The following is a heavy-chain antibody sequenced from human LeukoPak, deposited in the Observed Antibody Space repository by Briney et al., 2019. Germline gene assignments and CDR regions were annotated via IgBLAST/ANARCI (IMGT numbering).Heavy chain of an antibody. J-gene: IGHJ4*02. Sequence: GSLRLSCAASGFIVSGDFMSWVRQAPGKGLEWVSVIYSDGSTYYADSVKGRFTISRDNSKNALDLQMTGLGAEDTAVYYCARERGRGRDSPWFDYWGQGTLVTVSS. D-gene: IGHD1-26*01. CDR3: ARERGRGRDSPWFDY. CDR1: GFIVSGDF. V-gene: IGHV3-53*01. CDR2: IYSDGST.